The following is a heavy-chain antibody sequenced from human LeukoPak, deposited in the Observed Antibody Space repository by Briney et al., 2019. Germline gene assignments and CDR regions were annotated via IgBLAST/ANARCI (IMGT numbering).Heavy chain of an antibody. J-gene: IGHJ1*01. CDR2: INPNSGGT. CDR3: ARDYGDYSEYFQH. D-gene: IGHD4-17*01. CDR1: GYTFTGYY. Sequence: ASVKVSCKASGYTFTGYYMHWVRQAPGQGLEWMGWINPNSGGTNYAQKFQGRVTMTRDTSISTAYMELSRLRSDDTAVYYCARDYGDYSEYFQHWGQGTPVTVSS. V-gene: IGHV1-2*02.